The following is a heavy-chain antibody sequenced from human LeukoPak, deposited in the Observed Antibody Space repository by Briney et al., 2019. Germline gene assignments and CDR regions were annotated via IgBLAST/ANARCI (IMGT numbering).Heavy chain of an antibody. V-gene: IGHV1-69*13. Sequence: GASVTVSCKASGGTFSSHSFNWVRQTPGQGLEWMGGIIPIFGTANYAQKFQGRVTITADESTSTAYMELSSLRSEDTAVYYCARGGVQDLLTYYFDYWGQGTLVTVSS. CDR2: IIPIFGTA. CDR3: ARGGVQDLLTYYFDY. J-gene: IGHJ4*02. CDR1: GGTFSSHS.